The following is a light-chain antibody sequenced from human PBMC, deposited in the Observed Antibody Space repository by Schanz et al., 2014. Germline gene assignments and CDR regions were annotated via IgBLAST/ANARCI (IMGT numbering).Light chain of an antibody. J-gene: IGLJ3*02. Sequence: QSALTQPASVSGSPGQSITISCTGTSSDVGNYNFVSWYQHHPGKAPKLMIYEVSKRPSGVPDRFSGSKSGNTASLTVSGLQAEDEADYYCCSYAGYWVFGGGTKVTVL. CDR2: EVS. V-gene: IGLV2-23*02. CDR1: SSDVGNYNF. CDR3: CSYAGYWV.